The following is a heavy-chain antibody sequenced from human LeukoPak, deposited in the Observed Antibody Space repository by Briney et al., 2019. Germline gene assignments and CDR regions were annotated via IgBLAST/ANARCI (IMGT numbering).Heavy chain of an antibody. V-gene: IGHV3-13*01. J-gene: IGHJ4*02. Sequence: PGGSLRLSCAASGFTFSDYDMHWVRQATGKGLEWVSAISSTGDTYYTGSGKGRFTLSRENAKNSLYLQMSSLRAGDTAVYYCARVAKERVGGVYYFDYWGQGTLVTVSS. D-gene: IGHD1-1*01. CDR1: GFTFSDYD. CDR2: ISSTGDT. CDR3: ARVAKERVGGVYYFDY.